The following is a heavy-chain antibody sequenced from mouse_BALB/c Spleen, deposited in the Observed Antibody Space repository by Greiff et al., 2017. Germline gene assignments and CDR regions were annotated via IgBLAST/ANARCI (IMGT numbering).Heavy chain of an antibody. CDR2: ISSGGST. V-gene: IGHV5-6-5*01. CDR3: ARGLDGYYEAY. Sequence: EVKVVESGGGLVKPGGSLKLSCAASGFTFSSYAMSWVRQTPEKRLEWVASISSGGSTYYPDSVKGRFTISRDNARNILYLQMSSLRSEDTAMYYCARGLDGYYEAYWGQGTLVTVSA. D-gene: IGHD2-3*01. CDR1: GFTFSSYA. J-gene: IGHJ3*01.